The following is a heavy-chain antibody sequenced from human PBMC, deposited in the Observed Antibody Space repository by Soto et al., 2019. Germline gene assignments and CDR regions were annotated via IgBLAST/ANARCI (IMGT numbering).Heavy chain of an antibody. CDR3: ARGRIQLPYSYYYGMDV. D-gene: IGHD5-18*01. CDR1: GGSFSGYY. CDR2: INHSGST. J-gene: IGHJ6*02. Sequence: QVQLQQWGAGLLKPSETLSLTCAVYGGSFSGYYWSWIRQPPGKGLEWIGEINHSGSTNYNPSLTRRVTISVDTSKNQFSLKLSSVTAADTAVYYCARGRIQLPYSYYYGMDVWGQGTTVTVSS. V-gene: IGHV4-34*01.